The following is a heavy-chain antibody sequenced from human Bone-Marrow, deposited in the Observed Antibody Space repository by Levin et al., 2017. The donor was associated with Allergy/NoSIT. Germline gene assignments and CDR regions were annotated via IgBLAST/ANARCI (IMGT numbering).Heavy chain of an antibody. CDR3: RAYYDSSGYMFAFDL. D-gene: IGHD3-22*01. V-gene: IGHV3-30-3*01. J-gene: IGHJ3*01. CDR1: GFTFSSYA. Sequence: PGGSLRLSCAASGFTFSSYAMHWVRQAPGKGLEWVALISFDGSDKYYADSVKGRFTISRDNSKNTLSLEMNSLRAEDTAVYYCRAYYDSSGYMFAFDLWGQGTMVTVSS. CDR2: ISFDGSDK.